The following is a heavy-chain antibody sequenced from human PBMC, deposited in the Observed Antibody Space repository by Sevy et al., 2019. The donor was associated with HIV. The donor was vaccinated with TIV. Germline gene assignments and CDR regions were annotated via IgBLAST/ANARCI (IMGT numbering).Heavy chain of an antibody. V-gene: IGHV3-53*01. D-gene: IGHD3-10*01. J-gene: IGHJ6*02. Sequence: GGSLRLSCAASGFTVSSNYMSWVRQAPGKGLEWVSVIYSGGSTYYADSVKGRFTISRDNSENTLYLQMNSLRAEDTAVYYCARAPMVRGVMRDVWGQGTTVTVSS. CDR1: GFTVSSNY. CDR2: IYSGGST. CDR3: ARAPMVRGVMRDV.